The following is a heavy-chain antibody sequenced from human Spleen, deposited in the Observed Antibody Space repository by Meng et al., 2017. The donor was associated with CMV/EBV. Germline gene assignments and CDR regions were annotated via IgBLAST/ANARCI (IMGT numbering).Heavy chain of an antibody. J-gene: IGHJ6*02. CDR3: AKDGSTYYYYYGMDV. D-gene: IGHD5-12*01. CDR2: IYSGGSST. V-gene: IGHV3-23*03. CDR1: GFTFSSYA. Sequence: GESLKISCAASGFTFSSYAMSWVRQAPGKGLEWVSVIYSGGSSTYYADSVKGRFTISRDNSKNTLYLQMNSLRAEDTAVYYCAKDGSTYYYYYGMDVWGQGTTVTVSS.